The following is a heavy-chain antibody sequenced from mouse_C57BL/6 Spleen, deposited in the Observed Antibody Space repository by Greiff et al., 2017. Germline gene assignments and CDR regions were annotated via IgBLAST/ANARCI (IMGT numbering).Heavy chain of an antibody. D-gene: IGHD2-3*01. CDR3: ARNDEQAWFAY. CDR2: ISSGSSTI. V-gene: IGHV5-17*01. J-gene: IGHJ3*01. Sequence: EVKLMESGGGLVKPGGSLKLSCAASGFTFSDYGMHWVRQAPEKGLEWVAYISSGSSTIYYADTVKGRFTISRDNAKNTLFLQMTSLRSEETAMYYCARNDEQAWFAYWGQGTLVTVSA. CDR1: GFTFSDYG.